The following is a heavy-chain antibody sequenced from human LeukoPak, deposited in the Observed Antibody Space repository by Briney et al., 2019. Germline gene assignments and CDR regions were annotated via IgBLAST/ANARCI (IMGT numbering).Heavy chain of an antibody. J-gene: IGHJ5*02. Sequence: SETLSLTCTVSGDSMYSSDYYWGWIRQPPGGGLECVGTVHHGGTAYNNPSLKTRVGISVDKSKNQFSLRLTSVTAADTGIYFCARYYDFWSAFDHWGQGVLVTVSS. CDR2: VHHGGTA. D-gene: IGHD3-3*01. CDR1: GDSMYSSDYY. V-gene: IGHV4-39*01. CDR3: ARYYDFWSAFDH.